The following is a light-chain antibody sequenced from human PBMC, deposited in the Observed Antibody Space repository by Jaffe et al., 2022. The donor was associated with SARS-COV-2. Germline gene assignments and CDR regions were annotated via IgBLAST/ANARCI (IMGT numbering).Light chain of an antibody. CDR1: SLRSYY. Sequence: SSELTQDPAVSVALGQTVRITCQGDSLRSYYASWYQQKPGQAPVLVIYGKNNRPSGIPDRFSGSSSGNTASLTITGAQAEDEADYYCNSRDSSGNHRGLFGGGTKLTVL. CDR3: NSRDSSGNHRGL. J-gene: IGLJ2*01. V-gene: IGLV3-19*01. CDR2: GKN.